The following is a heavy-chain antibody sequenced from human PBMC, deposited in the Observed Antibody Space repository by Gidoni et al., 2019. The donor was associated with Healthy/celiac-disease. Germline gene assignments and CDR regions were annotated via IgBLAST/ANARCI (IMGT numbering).Heavy chain of an antibody. CDR3: ARASRGSSGYYVNPDY. J-gene: IGHJ4*02. Sequence: QVQLVQSGSEVKKPGASVTVSCKASGYTFTGYYMHWVRQAPGQGLELMGWINPNSGGTNYAQKFQGRVTMTRDTSISTAYMELSRLRSDDTAVYYCARASRGSSGYYVNPDYWGQGTLVTVSS. CDR2: INPNSGGT. D-gene: IGHD3-22*01. V-gene: IGHV1-2*02. CDR1: GYTFTGYY.